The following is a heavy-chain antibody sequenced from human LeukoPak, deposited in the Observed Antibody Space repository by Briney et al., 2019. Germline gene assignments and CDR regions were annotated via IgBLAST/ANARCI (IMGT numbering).Heavy chain of an antibody. J-gene: IGHJ5*02. CDR2: FYYSGST. Sequence: SSETLSLTCTVSGGSISSSNYFWGWIRQPPGKGLEWIGSFYYSGSTYYNPFLKSRVTISVDTSKNQFSLKLSSVTAADTAVYYCAREIAADGDHNWFDPWGQGTLVTVSS. CDR3: AREIAADGDHNWFDP. D-gene: IGHD6-13*01. CDR1: GGSISSSNYF. V-gene: IGHV4-39*02.